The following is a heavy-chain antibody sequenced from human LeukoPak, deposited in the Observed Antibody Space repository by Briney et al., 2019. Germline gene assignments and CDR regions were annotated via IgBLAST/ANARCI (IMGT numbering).Heavy chain of an antibody. CDR3: ARRRGGSYIDY. D-gene: IGHD1-26*01. Sequence: PSETLSLTCAVSGGSISSSNWWSWIRQPPGQGLEWIGSIYYSGSTYYNPSLKSRVTISVDTSKNQFSLKLSSVTAADTAVYYCARRRGGSYIDYWGQGTLVTVSS. CDR2: IYYSGST. J-gene: IGHJ4*02. V-gene: IGHV4-39*01. CDR1: GGSISSSNW.